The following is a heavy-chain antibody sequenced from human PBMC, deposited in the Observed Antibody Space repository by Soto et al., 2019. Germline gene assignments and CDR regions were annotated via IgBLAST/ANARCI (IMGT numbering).Heavy chain of an antibody. V-gene: IGHV4-31*03. Sequence: QVQLQESGPGLVKPSQTLSLTCTVSGGSISSGGYYWSWIRQHPGKGLEWIGYIYYSGSTYYNPSLKSRVTLSVDTSKNQFSLKLSSVTAADTAVYYCARVVGGAARAWFDPWGQGTLVTVSS. CDR3: ARVVGGAARAWFDP. D-gene: IGHD6-13*01. CDR1: GGSISSGGYY. CDR2: IYYSGST. J-gene: IGHJ5*02.